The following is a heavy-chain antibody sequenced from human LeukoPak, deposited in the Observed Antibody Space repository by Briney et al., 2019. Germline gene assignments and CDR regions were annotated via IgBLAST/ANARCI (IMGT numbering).Heavy chain of an antibody. D-gene: IGHD3-10*01. CDR3: AKIAGFGEWGPNYFDY. CDR2: ISGSGGST. J-gene: IGHJ4*02. CDR1: GFTFSTYV. Sequence: GGSLRLSCAASGFTFSTYVMTWVRQAPGKGLEWVSTISGSGGSTYYADSVKGRFTISRDNSKNTQFLQMNSLRAEDTAVYYRAKIAGFGEWGPNYFDYWGQGTLVTVSS. V-gene: IGHV3-23*01.